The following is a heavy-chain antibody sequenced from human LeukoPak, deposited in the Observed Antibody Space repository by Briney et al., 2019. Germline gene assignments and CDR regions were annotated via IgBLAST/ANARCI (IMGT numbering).Heavy chain of an antibody. CDR1: GGSISSYY. V-gene: IGHV4-59*01. Sequence: SETLSLTCTVSGGSISSYYWSWIRQPPGKGLEWIGYIHYTGNTNYNPSLKSRVTISVDTSKNQFSLKLSSVTAADTAVYYCARWKYSSSSRPFDYWGQGTLVTVSS. J-gene: IGHJ4*02. D-gene: IGHD6-6*01. CDR2: IHYTGNT. CDR3: ARWKYSSSSRPFDY.